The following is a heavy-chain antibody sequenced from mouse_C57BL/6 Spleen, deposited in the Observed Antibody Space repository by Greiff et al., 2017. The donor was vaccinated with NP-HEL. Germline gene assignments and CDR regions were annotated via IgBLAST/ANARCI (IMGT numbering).Heavy chain of an antibody. CDR1: GYSFTGYY. Sequence: EVKLMESGPELVKPGASVKISCKASGYSFTGYYMNWVKQSPEKSLEWIGEINPSTGGTTYNQKFKAKATLTVDKSSSTAYMQLKSLTSEDSAVYYCARRWFAYWGQGTLVTVSA. CDR2: INPSTGGT. J-gene: IGHJ3*01. CDR3: ARRWFAY. V-gene: IGHV1-42*01.